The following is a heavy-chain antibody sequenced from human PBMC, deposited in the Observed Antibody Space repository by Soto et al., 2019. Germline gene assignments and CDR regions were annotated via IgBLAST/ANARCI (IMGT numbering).Heavy chain of an antibody. J-gene: IGHJ5*02. CDR3: ARDYCSSTSCYTSLYWFDP. D-gene: IGHD2-2*02. V-gene: IGHV1-18*01. CDR2: ISAYNGNT. Sequence: ASVKVSCKASGYTFTSYGISWVRQAPGQGLEWMGWISAYNGNTNYAQKLQGRVTMTTDTSTSTAYMELRSLRSDDTAVYYCARDYCSSTSCYTSLYWFDPWGQGTLVTVSS. CDR1: GYTFTSYG.